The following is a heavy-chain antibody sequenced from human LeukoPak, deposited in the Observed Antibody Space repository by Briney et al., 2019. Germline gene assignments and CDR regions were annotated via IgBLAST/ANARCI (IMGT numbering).Heavy chain of an antibody. CDR3: TRDPGYSGYDFVDY. Sequence: GGSLRLSCTASGFTFGDYAMSWVRQAPGKGLDWVGFIRSKAYGGTTEYAASVKGRFTVSRDDSKSIAYLQMNSLKTEDTAVYYCTRDPGYSGYDFVDYWGQGTLVTVSS. CDR2: IRSKAYGGTT. J-gene: IGHJ4*02. CDR1: GFTFGDYA. D-gene: IGHD5-12*01. V-gene: IGHV3-49*04.